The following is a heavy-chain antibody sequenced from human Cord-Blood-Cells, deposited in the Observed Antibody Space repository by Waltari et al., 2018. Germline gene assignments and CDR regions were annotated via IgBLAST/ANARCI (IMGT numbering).Heavy chain of an antibody. J-gene: IGHJ4*02. CDR3: ARVYLRDYFDY. CDR2: IKQDGSEK. CDR1: GFTFSRYW. V-gene: IGHV3-7*01. Sequence: EVQLVESGGGLVQPGGSLRLSCAACGFTFSRYWMRWLRQAPGKGLEWVANIKQDGSEKYYVDSVKGRFTISRDNAKNSLYLQMNSLRAEDTAVYYCARVYLRDYFDYWGQGTLVTVSS. D-gene: IGHD4-17*01.